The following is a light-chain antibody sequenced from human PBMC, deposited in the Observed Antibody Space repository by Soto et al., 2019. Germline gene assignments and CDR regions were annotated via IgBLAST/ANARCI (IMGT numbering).Light chain of an antibody. CDR3: SSYTSTSTWV. J-gene: IGLJ3*02. CDR1: SSDVGGYNS. Sequence: QSALTQPASVSGSPGQSITISCTGTSSDVGGYNSVSWYQQHPGKAPKLLIYEVTNRPSGVSNRFSGAKSDNTASLTISWLQAEDEADYYCSSYTSTSTWVFGGGTKLTVL. V-gene: IGLV2-14*01. CDR2: EVT.